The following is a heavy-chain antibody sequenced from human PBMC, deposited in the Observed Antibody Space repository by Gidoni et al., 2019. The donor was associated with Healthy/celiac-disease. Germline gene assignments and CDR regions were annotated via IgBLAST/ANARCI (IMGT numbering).Heavy chain of an antibody. V-gene: IGHV3-9*01. J-gene: IGHJ3*02. D-gene: IGHD3-22*01. CDR2: SSWNSSRI. CDR1: GFTFDVYA. Sequence: EVQLVESGGGLVQPGRSLRLSCAASGFTFDVYAMHWFRQAAGKGLGWVSGSSWNSSRIGYADSVKGRFTISRDNAKNSLYLQMNSLRAEDTALYYGAKEVDSSGYYHVGFDIWGQGTMVTVSS. CDR3: AKEVDSSGYYHVGFDI.